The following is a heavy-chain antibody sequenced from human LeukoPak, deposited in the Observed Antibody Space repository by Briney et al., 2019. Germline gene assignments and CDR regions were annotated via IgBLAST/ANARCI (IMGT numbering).Heavy chain of an antibody. CDR2: ISSSGSTI. CDR3: ARDQQSYGDYDAFDI. V-gene: IGHV3-48*04. J-gene: IGHJ3*02. Sequence: PGGSLRLSCAASGFTFSSYWMSWVRQAPGKGLEWVSYISSSGSTIYYADSVKGRFTISRDNAKNSLYLQMNSLRAEDTAVYYCARDQQSYGDYDAFDIWGQGTMVTVSS. D-gene: IGHD4-17*01. CDR1: GFTFSSYW.